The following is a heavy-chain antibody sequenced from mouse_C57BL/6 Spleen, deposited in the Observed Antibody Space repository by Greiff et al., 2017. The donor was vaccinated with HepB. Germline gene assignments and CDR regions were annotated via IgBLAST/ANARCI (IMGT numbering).Heavy chain of an antibody. Sequence: VQLQQSGPELVKPGASVKMSCKASGYTFTDYNMHWVKQSHGKSLEWIGYINPNNGGTSYNQKFKGKATLTVNKSSSTAYMELRSLTSEDSAVYYCAKEGGNYETPFAYWGQGTLVTVSA. CDR2: INPNNGGT. CDR3: AKEGGNYETPFAY. V-gene: IGHV1-22*01. J-gene: IGHJ3*01. D-gene: IGHD2-1*01. CDR1: GYTFTDYN.